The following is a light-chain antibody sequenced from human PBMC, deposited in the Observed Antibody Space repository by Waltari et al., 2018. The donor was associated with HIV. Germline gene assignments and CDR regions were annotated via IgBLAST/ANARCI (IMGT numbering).Light chain of an antibody. CDR1: SVRTYY. CDR3: NSRDTIGHWF. CDR2: DRN. J-gene: IGLJ3*02. V-gene: IGLV3-19*01. Sequence: SSELAQDPAVSVALRQTVRITCQGDSVRTYYASWYQQKPGQAPVLVFYDRNNRPSGIPDRFSGSTSGDTASLTITGAQAEDEADYYCNSRDTIGHWFFGGGTKVTVL.